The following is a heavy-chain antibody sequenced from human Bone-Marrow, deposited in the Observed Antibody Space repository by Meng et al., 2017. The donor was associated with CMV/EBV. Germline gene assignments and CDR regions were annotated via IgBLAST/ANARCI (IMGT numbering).Heavy chain of an antibody. Sequence: ASVKVSCKASGYTFISSEIHWLRQATGQGLEWMGWMNPGSGDTGYAQKFQGRLTMARHTSLGTAYMELSSLRSEDTAIYFCAGDRTIFGVVTHYYGMDVWGQGTTVTVSS. J-gene: IGHJ6*02. CDR3: AGDRTIFGVVTHYYGMDV. CDR2: MNPGSGDT. D-gene: IGHD3-3*01. CDR1: GYTFISSE. V-gene: IGHV1-8*01.